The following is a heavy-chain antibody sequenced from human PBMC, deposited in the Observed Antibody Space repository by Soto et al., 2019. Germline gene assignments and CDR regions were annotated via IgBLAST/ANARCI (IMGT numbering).Heavy chain of an antibody. CDR3: ARQDSPYYYYYMDV. V-gene: IGHV4-59*08. CDR1: GGSISSYY. D-gene: IGHD2-21*01. Sequence: SETLSLTCTVSGGSISSYYWNWIRQPPGKGLEWIGYIYYSGSTDYNPSLKSRVTISVDTSKNQFSLKLSSVTAADTAVYYCARQDSPYYYYYMDVWGKGTTVTVSS. CDR2: IYYSGST. J-gene: IGHJ6*03.